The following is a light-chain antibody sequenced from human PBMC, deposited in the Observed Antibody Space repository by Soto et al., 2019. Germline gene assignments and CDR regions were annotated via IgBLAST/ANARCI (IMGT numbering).Light chain of an antibody. Sequence: EIVLTQSPGTLSLSPGERATLSCRASQSVSSDYLAWYQQKHGQAPRLLIYGASSRATGIPDRSSGSESGTDFTLTISRLEPEDFGVYYCQQYGSSPAFGQGTKVDIK. J-gene: IGKJ1*01. CDR3: QQYGSSPA. V-gene: IGKV3-20*01. CDR1: QSVSSDY. CDR2: GAS.